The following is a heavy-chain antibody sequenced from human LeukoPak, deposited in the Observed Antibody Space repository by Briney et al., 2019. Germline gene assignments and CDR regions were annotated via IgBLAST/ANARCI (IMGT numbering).Heavy chain of an antibody. CDR3: ARSPTMVRGVITYYYYYMDV. CDR2: INPNSGGT. J-gene: IGHJ6*03. CDR1: GYTFTGYY. D-gene: IGHD3-10*01. V-gene: IGHV1-2*02. Sequence: ASVKVSCKASGYTFTGYYMHWVRQAPGQGLEWMGWINPNSGGTNYAQKFQGRVTMTRDTSISTACMELSRLRSDDTAVYYCARSPTMVRGVITYYYYYMDVWGKGTTVTVSS.